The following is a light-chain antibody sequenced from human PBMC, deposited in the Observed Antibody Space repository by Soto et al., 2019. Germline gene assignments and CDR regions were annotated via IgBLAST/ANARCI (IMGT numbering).Light chain of an antibody. Sequence: EIVLTQSPGTLSLSPGERATLSCRASQSVSSSYLAWYQQKPGQPPRLLIYGASSRATGIPDRFSGSGSGTDFTLTISRLEPEDFAVYYCQQYGNSPLLTFGGGTKVEFK. CDR3: QQYGNSPLLT. CDR1: QSVSSSY. CDR2: GAS. J-gene: IGKJ4*01. V-gene: IGKV3-20*01.